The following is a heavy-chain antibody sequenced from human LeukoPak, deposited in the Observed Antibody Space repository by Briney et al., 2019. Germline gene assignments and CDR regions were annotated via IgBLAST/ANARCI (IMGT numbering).Heavy chain of an antibody. D-gene: IGHD6-13*01. CDR3: AKDLHGSSWAFDY. Sequence: GGSLRLSCAASGFTFRNYWMSWVRQAPGKGLEWVANIKFDGSEKFYVDSVKGRFTISRDNSKDTLYLQMNSLRAEDTAVYYCAKDLHGSSWAFDYWGQGTLVTVSS. CDR2: IKFDGSEK. CDR1: GFTFRNYW. J-gene: IGHJ4*02. V-gene: IGHV3-7*03.